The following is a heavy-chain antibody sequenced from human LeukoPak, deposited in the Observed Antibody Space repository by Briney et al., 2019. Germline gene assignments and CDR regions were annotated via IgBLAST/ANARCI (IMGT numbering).Heavy chain of an antibody. CDR3: ARKTSSWYPYGMDV. CDR2: MNPNSGNT. V-gene: IGHV1-8*01. Sequence: ASVKVSCKASGYTFTSYDINWVRQATGQGLEWMGWMNPNSGNTGYAQKFQGRVTMTRNTSISTAYMELSSLRSEDTAVYYCARKTSSWYPYGMDVWGQGTTVTVSS. J-gene: IGHJ6*02. D-gene: IGHD6-13*01. CDR1: GYTFTSYD.